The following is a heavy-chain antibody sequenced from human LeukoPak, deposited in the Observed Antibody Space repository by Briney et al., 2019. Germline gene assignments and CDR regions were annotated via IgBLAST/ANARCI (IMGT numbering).Heavy chain of an antibody. CDR1: GDSISSYD. D-gene: IGHD5-12*01. CDR3: ARGMAAAYDYNWFDP. CDR2: ISASGST. Sequence: SETLSLTCTVSGDSISSYDWSWIRQPAGKGLEWIGRISASGSTRYNPSLKSRLTMSVDTSKNQLFLKMTSVTAADTAVYFCARGMAAAYDYNWFDPWGRGTLVIVSS. V-gene: IGHV4-4*07. J-gene: IGHJ5*02.